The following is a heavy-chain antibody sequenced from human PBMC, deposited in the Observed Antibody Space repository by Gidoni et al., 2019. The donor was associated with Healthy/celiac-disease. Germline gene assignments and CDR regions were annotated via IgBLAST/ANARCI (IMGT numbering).Heavy chain of an antibody. D-gene: IGHD3-16*02. CDR2: IYYSGST. CDR3: ARLGGVSLHDAFDI. J-gene: IGHJ3*02. Sequence: QLQLQESGPGLVKPSETLSLTCTVSGGSISSSSYYWGWNRQPPGKGLEWIGSIYYSGSTYYNPSLKSRVTISVDTSKNQFSLKLSSVTAADTAVYYCARLGGVSLHDAFDIWGQGTMVTVSS. CDR1: GGSISSSSYY. V-gene: IGHV4-39*01.